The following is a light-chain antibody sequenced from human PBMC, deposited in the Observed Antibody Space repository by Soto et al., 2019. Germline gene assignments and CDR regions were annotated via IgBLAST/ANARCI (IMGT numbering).Light chain of an antibody. CDR1: SSDVGAYKY. J-gene: IGLJ3*02. Sequence: QSALTQPPSASGSPGQSVTISCTGTSSDVGAYKYVSWYQKYPGKAPKLMIYEVTKRPLGVPDRFSGSKSGNTASLTVSGLHAEDEAYYYCTSYVGNDIWVFGGGTKLTVL. V-gene: IGLV2-8*01. CDR2: EVT. CDR3: TSYVGNDIWV.